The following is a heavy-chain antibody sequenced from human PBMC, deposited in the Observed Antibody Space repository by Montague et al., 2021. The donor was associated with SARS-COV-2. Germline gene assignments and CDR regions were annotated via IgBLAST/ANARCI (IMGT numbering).Heavy chain of an antibody. CDR1: GFTFSTYS. J-gene: IGHJ5*01. CDR2: LRGRDSRR. D-gene: IGHD2-21*01. CDR3: AKSNCGGNCHLDS. V-gene: IGHV3-23*01. Sequence: SLRPSCAASGFTFSTYSMNWVRQAPGKGLEWVATLRGRDSRRYYTDSVEGRFTISRDNVKNTLSLQMNSLRAEDTAIYYCAKSNCGGNCHLDSWGQGTLVTVSS.